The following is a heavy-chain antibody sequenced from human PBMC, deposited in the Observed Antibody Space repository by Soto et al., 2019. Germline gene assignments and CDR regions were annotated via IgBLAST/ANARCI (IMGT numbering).Heavy chain of an antibody. CDR2: IYYSGST. CDR1: GGSISSYY. Sequence: SETLSLPCTVSGGSISSYYCSWIRQPPGKGLEWIGYIYYSGSTYYNPSLKSRVTISVDTSKNQFSLKLSSVTAADTAVYYCARAMVVTQNWFDPWGQGTLVTVSS. CDR3: ARAMVVTQNWFDP. J-gene: IGHJ5*02. D-gene: IGHD2-21*02. V-gene: IGHV4-59*08.